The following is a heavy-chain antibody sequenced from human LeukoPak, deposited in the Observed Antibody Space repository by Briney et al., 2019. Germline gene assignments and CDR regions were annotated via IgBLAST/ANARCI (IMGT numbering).Heavy chain of an antibody. J-gene: IGHJ3*02. CDR1: GFSFSNFA. V-gene: IGHV3-64*04. Sequence: PGGSLRLSCSASGFSFSNFAMHWVRQAPGKGLEYVSGVNINGGSTYYADSVKGRFTISRDNSKNTLYLQMHSLRPEDTAVYYCARDLDTMEGRTFDIWGQGTMVTVSS. CDR3: ARDLDTMEGRTFDI. D-gene: IGHD3-10*01. CDR2: VNINGGST.